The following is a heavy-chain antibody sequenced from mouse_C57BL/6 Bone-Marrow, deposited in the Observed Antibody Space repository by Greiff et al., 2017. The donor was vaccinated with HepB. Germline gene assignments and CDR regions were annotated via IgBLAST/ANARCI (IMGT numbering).Heavy chain of an antibody. CDR1: GYTFTSYW. CDR2: IDPSDSYT. Sequence: VQLQQPGAELVKPGASVKLSCKASGYTFTSYWMQWVKQRPGQGLEWIGEIDPSDSYTNYNQKFKGKATLTVDTSSSTAYMQLSSLTSEDSAVYYCARRAYGSSYRYFDVWGTGTTVTVSS. J-gene: IGHJ1*03. D-gene: IGHD1-1*01. V-gene: IGHV1-50*01. CDR3: ARRAYGSSYRYFDV.